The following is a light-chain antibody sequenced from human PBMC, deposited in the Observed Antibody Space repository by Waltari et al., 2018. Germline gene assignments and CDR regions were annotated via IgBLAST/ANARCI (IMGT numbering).Light chain of an antibody. CDR3: HSRDASGVGGS. Sequence: SSELPQDPAVSVAMGQTVRITCQGNRLRSYYASWYQQRPGQATQLVMFDQNNRPSGVPDRFSGSNSDNTAALTITGAQAEDEASYYCHSRDASGVGGSFGGGTKLTVL. V-gene: IGLV3-19*01. J-gene: IGLJ2*01. CDR2: DQN. CDR1: RLRSYY.